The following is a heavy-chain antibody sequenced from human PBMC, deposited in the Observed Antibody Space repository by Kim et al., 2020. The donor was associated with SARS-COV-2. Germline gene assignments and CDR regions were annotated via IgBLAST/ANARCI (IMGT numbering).Heavy chain of an antibody. CDR1: GDSLSSDY. CDR3: ASALGH. Sequence: LSLTCTVSGDSLSSDYWSWNRQPAGKGLEWIGRIYTSGRTNYNPSLQSRVTMSVDMSKNQFSLKLSSVTAADTAVYYCASALGHWGQGTLVTVSS. D-gene: IGHD3-16*02. V-gene: IGHV4-4*07. J-gene: IGHJ4*02. CDR2: IYTSGRT.